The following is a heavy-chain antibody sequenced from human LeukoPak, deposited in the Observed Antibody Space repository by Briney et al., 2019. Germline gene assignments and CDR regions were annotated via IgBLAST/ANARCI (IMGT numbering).Heavy chain of an antibody. J-gene: IGHJ4*02. CDR2: ISGSGGST. CDR3: AKDRAWELIFDY. CDR1: GFTFSSYA. Sequence: GGSLRLXCAASGFTFSSYAMSWVRQAPGKGLEWVSAISGSGGSTYYADSVKGRFTISRDNSKNTLYLQMNSLRAEDTAVYYCAKDRAWELIFDYWGQGTLVTVSS. D-gene: IGHD1-26*01. V-gene: IGHV3-23*01.